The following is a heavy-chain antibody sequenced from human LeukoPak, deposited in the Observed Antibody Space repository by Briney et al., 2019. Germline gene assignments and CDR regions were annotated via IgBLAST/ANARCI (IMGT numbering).Heavy chain of an antibody. J-gene: IGHJ5*02. Sequence: SETLSLTCTVSTGSISSYYCSWIRQPAGKGLEYIGRIYSSGSTNYGPSLKSRVTMSVDTSKNQFSLKLTSVTAADTAVYYCARGDIIRGDYNWFDPWGQGILVTVSS. V-gene: IGHV4-4*07. D-gene: IGHD3-10*01. CDR2: IYSSGST. CDR1: TGSISSYY. CDR3: ARGDIIRGDYNWFDP.